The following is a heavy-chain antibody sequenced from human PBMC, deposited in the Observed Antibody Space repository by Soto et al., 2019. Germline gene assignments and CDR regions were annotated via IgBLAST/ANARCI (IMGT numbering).Heavy chain of an antibody. CDR2: IIPIYGTA. CDR3: ARDQSRFSPPNWFDP. V-gene: IGHV1-69*05. J-gene: IGHJ5*02. Sequence: SVKVSCKASGGTFSSYAISWVRQAPGQGLEWMGGIIPIYGTANYAQKLQGRVTMTTDESTSTAYMELRSLRSDDTAVYYCARDQSRFSPPNWFDPWGQGTLVTVSS. CDR1: GGTFSSYA. D-gene: IGHD3-3*01.